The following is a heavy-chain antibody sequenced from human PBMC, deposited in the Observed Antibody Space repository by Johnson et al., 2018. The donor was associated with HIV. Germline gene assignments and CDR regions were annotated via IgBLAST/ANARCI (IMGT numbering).Heavy chain of an antibody. D-gene: IGHD3-10*01. Sequence: QVQLVESGGGVVQPGRSLRLSCAASGFTFSSYAMHWVRQAPGKGLEWVAVISYDGSNKYYVDSVKGRFTISRDNSKNTFYLQMNSLRGDDTTMYYCAIAPTDVGADWAFDIWGQGIMVTVSS. CDR1: GFTFSSYA. V-gene: IGHV3-30*04. CDR2: ISYDGSNK. J-gene: IGHJ3*02. CDR3: AIAPTDVGADWAFDI.